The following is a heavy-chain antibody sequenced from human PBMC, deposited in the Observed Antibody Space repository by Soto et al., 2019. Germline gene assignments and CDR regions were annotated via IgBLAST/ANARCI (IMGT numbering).Heavy chain of an antibody. V-gene: IGHV3-21*01. CDR1: GFTFSSYS. CDR3: ARVAKMTYSSSWFDAFDI. Sequence: GESLKISCAASGFTFSSYSMNWVRQAPGKGLEWVSSISSSSSYIYYADSVKGRFTISRDNAKNSLYLQMNSLRAEDTAVYYCARVAKMTYSSSWFDAFDIWGQGTMVTVSS. CDR2: ISSSSSYI. J-gene: IGHJ3*02. D-gene: IGHD6-13*01.